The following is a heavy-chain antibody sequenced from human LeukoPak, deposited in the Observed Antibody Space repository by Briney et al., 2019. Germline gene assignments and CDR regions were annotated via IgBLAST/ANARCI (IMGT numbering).Heavy chain of an antibody. CDR1: GGSISSYY. D-gene: IGHD2-2*01. J-gene: IGHJ5*02. CDR2: IYYSGST. V-gene: IGHV4-59*01. Sequence: SETLSLTCTVSGGSISSYYWSWIRQPPGKGLEWIGYIYYSGSTNYNPSLKSRVTISVDTSKNQFSLKLSSVTAADTAVYYCARFLAAVPAAKFDPWGQGTLVTVSS. CDR3: ARFLAAVPAAKFDP.